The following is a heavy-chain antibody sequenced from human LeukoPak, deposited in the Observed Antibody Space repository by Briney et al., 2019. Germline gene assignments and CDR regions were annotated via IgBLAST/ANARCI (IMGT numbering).Heavy chain of an antibody. D-gene: IGHD3-22*01. CDR2: ISGSGGST. CDR1: GFTFGDYT. Sequence: PGRSLRLSCTTSGFTFGDYTLSWVRQAPGKGLEWVSGISGSGGSTYHADSVKGRFTISRDNSKNTLYLQMNSLRAEDTAVYYCAKHDPRRVVITNWFDPWGQGTLVTVSS. J-gene: IGHJ5*02. V-gene: IGHV3-23*01. CDR3: AKHDPRRVVITNWFDP.